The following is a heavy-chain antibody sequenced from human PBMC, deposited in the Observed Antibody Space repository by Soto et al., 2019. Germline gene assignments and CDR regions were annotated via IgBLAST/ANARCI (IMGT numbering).Heavy chain of an antibody. Sequence: ASVKVSCKASGYSFTSYSMHWVRQAPGQGLEWMGRISAYNGNTNYAQKLQGRVTMTTDTSTSTAYMELRSLRSDDTAVYYCAIVVGALPKSSDPWGQTTLLTVSS. D-gene: IGHD1-26*01. V-gene: IGHV1-18*04. CDR2: ISAYNGNT. CDR1: GYSFTSYS. CDR3: AIVVGALPKSSDP. J-gene: IGHJ5*02.